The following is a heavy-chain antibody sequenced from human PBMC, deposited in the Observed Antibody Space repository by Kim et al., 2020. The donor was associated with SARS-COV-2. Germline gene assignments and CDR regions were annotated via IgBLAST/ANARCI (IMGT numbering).Heavy chain of an antibody. V-gene: IGHV4-59*08. CDR3: ARRLAGRHKGSYYYYYMDV. D-gene: IGHD1-1*01. CDR1: GGSISSYY. Sequence: SETLSLTCTVSGGSISSYYWSWIRQPPGKGLEWIGYIYYSGSTNYNPSLKSRVTISVDTSKNQFSLKLSSVTAADTAVYYCARRLAGRHKGSYYYYYMDVWGKGTTVTVSS. CDR2: IYYSGST. J-gene: IGHJ6*03.